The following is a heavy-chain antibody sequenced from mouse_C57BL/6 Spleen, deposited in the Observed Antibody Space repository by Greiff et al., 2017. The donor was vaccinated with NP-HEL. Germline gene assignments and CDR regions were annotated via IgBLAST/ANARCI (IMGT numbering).Heavy chain of an antibody. V-gene: IGHV1-50*01. Sequence: QVQLQQPGAELVKPGASVKLSCKASGYTFTSYWMQWVKQRPGQGLEWIGEIDPSDSYTNYNQKFKGKATLTVDTSSSTAYMQLSSLTSEDSAVYYCARPGTGDWGQGTTLTVSS. CDR1: GYTFTSYW. D-gene: IGHD4-1*01. CDR3: ARPGTGD. J-gene: IGHJ2*01. CDR2: IDPSDSYT.